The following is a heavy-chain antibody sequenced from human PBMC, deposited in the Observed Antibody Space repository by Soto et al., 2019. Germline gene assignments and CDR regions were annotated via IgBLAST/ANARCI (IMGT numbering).Heavy chain of an antibody. Sequence: QVQLVQSGAEVKKPGASVKVSCKVSGYTLTEFSMHWVRQAPGKGLEWMGGFDPEDGVTIYAHKFQGRVTMTEDTSTDTAYIELSSLRSEDTAVYYCARALIPVGVAARHLDAFDIWGQGTMVTVSS. CDR1: GYTLTEFS. CDR3: ARALIPVGVAARHLDAFDI. V-gene: IGHV1-24*01. J-gene: IGHJ3*02. D-gene: IGHD6-6*01. CDR2: FDPEDGVT.